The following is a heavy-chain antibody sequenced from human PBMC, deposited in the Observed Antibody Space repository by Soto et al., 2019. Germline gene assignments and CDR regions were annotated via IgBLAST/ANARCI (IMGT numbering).Heavy chain of an antibody. CDR3: ARDGREYQLLLDGMDV. CDR1: GGSVSSGNYY. V-gene: IGHV4-61*01. D-gene: IGHD2-2*01. Sequence: PSETLSLTCTVSGGSVSSGNYYWSWIRQPPGKGLEWIGYIYYSGSTNYNPSLKSRVTISVDTSKNQFSLKLSPVTAADTAVYFCARDGREYQLLLDGMDVWGQGTTVTVSS. J-gene: IGHJ6*02. CDR2: IYYSGST.